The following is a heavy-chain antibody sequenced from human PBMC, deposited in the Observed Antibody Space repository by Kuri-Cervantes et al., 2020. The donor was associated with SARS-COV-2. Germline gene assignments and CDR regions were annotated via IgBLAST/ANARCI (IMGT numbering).Heavy chain of an antibody. V-gene: IGHV3-74*01. Sequence: LTCAASGFTFSSYWMHWVRQAPGKGLVWVSRINSDGSSTSYADSVKGRFTISRDNAKNSLYLQMNSLRAEDTAVYYCARGGSSGWYYFDYWGQGTLVTVSS. CDR2: INSDGSST. D-gene: IGHD6-19*01. J-gene: IGHJ4*02. CDR3: ARGGSSGWYYFDY. CDR1: GFTFSSYW.